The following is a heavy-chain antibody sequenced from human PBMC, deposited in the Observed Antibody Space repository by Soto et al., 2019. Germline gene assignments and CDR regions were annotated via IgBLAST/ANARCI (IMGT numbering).Heavy chain of an antibody. CDR1: GFTFSSYG. V-gene: IGHV3-33*01. D-gene: IGHD3-3*01. CDR3: ARDSRYYDFWSGYYDNWFDP. Sequence: GGSLRLSCAASGFTFSSYGMHWVRQAPGKGLEWVAVIWYDGSNKYYADSVKSRFTISRDNSKNTLYLQMNSLRAEDTAVYYCARDSRYYDFWSGYYDNWFDPWGQGTLVTVSS. CDR2: IWYDGSNK. J-gene: IGHJ5*02.